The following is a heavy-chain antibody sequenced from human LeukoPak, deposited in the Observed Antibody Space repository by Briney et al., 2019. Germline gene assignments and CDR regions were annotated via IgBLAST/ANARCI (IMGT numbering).Heavy chain of an antibody. CDR1: GFTFSSYA. V-gene: IGHV3-23*01. J-gene: IGHJ5*02. CDR3: AKYTAVGVRWFDP. Sequence: GGPLRLSCAASGFTFSSYAMSWVRQAPGEGLEWVSAMSGSGGSIYYADSVKGRLTISRDNSKNTLYLQMNSRRAEDPAVYYCAKYTAVGVRWFDPWGQGTLVTVSS. D-gene: IGHD4-23*01. CDR2: MSGSGGSI.